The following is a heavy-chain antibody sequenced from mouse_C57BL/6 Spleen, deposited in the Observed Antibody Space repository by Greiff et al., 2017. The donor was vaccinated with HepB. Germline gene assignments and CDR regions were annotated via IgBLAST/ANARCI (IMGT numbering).Heavy chain of an antibody. J-gene: IGHJ4*01. Sequence: VMLVESGPGLVQPSQSLSITCTVSGFSLTSYGVHWVRQSPGKGLEWLGVIWSGGSTDYNAAFISRLSISKDNSKSQVFFKMNSLQADDTAIYYCARTLGDYDGGMDYWGQGTSVTVSS. CDR3: ARTLGDYDGGMDY. V-gene: IGHV2-2*01. CDR1: GFSLTSYG. D-gene: IGHD2-4*01. CDR2: IWSGGST.